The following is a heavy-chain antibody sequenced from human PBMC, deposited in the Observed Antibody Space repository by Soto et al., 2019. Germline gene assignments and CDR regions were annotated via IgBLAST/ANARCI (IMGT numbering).Heavy chain of an antibody. J-gene: IGHJ4*02. V-gene: IGHV3-23*01. CDR2: VGVSGATT. CDR1: GFTFSSYA. Sequence: EVQLLESGGNLVQPGGSLRLSCAASGFTFSSYAMSWVRQAPGKGPEWVSTVGVSGATTYYTDSVKGRFTISRDNSNNTLFLQMHSLRAEDTAIYYCAKFRAGLGSQTDSWGQGTLVTVSS. D-gene: IGHD3-10*01. CDR3: AKFRAGLGSQTDS.